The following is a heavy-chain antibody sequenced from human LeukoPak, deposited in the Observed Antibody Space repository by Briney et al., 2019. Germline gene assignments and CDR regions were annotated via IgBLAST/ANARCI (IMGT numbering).Heavy chain of an antibody. Sequence: GGSLRLSCAASGSTITSFSMSWVRQAPGKGLQWVSGITGWGSNTYYADSVEGRFTISRDNSKNTLSLQMDSLRAEDTAIYYCARDRAAFDSWGQGTRVSVSS. J-gene: IGHJ4*02. V-gene: IGHV3-23*01. CDR2: ITGWGSNT. CDR1: GSTITSFS. D-gene: IGHD6-25*01. CDR3: ARDRAAFDS.